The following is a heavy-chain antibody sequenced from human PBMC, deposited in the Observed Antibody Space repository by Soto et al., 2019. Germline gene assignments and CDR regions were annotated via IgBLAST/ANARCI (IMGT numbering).Heavy chain of an antibody. V-gene: IGHV4-34*01. CDR3: ARGQYDILTGYWVDY. Sequence: SETLSLTCAVYGGSFSGYYWSWIRQPPGKGLEWIGEINHSGSTNYNPSLKSRVTISVDTSKNQFSLKLSSVTAADTAVYYCARGQYDILTGYWVDYWGQGTLVTVS. CDR2: INHSGST. D-gene: IGHD3-9*01. J-gene: IGHJ4*02. CDR1: GGSFSGYY.